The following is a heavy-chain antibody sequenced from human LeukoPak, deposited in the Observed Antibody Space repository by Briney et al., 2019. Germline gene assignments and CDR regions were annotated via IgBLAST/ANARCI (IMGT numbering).Heavy chain of an antibody. CDR2: ISAYNGNT. Sequence: AASVKVSCKASGYTFTSYGISWVRQAPGQGLEWMGWISAYNGNTNYAQKLQGRVTMTTDTSTSTAYMELRSLRSDDTAVYYCARVPGGSYYYYYYMDVWGKGTTVTVSS. CDR1: GYTFTSYG. V-gene: IGHV1-18*01. CDR3: ARVPGGSYYYYYYMDV. D-gene: IGHD1-26*01. J-gene: IGHJ6*03.